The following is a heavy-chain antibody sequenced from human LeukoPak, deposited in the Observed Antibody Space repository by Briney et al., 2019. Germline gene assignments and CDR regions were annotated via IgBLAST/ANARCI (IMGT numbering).Heavy chain of an antibody. CDR1: GFTFSSYW. J-gene: IGHJ3*01. D-gene: IGHD3-10*01. Sequence: GGSPRLSCAASGFTFSSYWMSWLRQAPGRGLDWVANIQHDGSDQYYEDSVKGRFTISRDNAKDSLFLQMNSLRAEDTAVYFCARSFLMSLGELLSGGFDVWGQGAMVTVSS. CDR3: ARSFLMSLGELLSGGFDV. CDR2: IQHDGSDQ. V-gene: IGHV3-7*01.